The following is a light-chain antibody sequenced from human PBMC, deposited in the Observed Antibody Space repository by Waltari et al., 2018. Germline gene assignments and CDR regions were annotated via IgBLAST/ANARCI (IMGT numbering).Light chain of an antibody. Sequence: QSALTQPASVSGSPGQSITIPCTGTSSDVGGYNYVSWYQQHPGKAPKLIIYDVTQRPSGISDRFSGSKFGNTASLTISGLQTEDEADYYCNSFISSHRYVFGTGTKVTVL. CDR3: NSFISSHRYV. V-gene: IGLV2-14*03. CDR2: DVT. J-gene: IGLJ1*01. CDR1: SSDVGGYNY.